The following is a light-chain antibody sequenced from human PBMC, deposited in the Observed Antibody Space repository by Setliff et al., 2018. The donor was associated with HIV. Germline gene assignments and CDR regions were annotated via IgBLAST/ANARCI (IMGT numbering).Light chain of an antibody. Sequence: QSALTQPASVSGSPGQSITISCTGSSSDVGGYNYVSWYQQHPGKAPKLMIYAVSNRPSGVSNHFSGSKSGNTASLTISGLQAEDEADYYCSSYTSSTPLYVFGTGTKVTVL. CDR2: AVS. V-gene: IGLV2-14*03. CDR3: SSYTSSTPLYV. J-gene: IGLJ1*01. CDR1: SSDVGGYNY.